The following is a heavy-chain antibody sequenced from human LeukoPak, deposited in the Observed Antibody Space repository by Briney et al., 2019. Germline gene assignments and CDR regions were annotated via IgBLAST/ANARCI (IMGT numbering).Heavy chain of an antibody. D-gene: IGHD3-16*01. CDR1: GGSFSGYY. V-gene: IGHV4-34*01. CDR2: INHSGST. J-gene: IGHJ4*02. Sequence: PSETLSLTCAVYGGSFSGYYWSWIRQPPGKGLEWIGGINHSGSTNYNPSLKSRVTISVDTSKNQFSLKLSSVTAADTAVYYCARHKQFGLPDYWGQGTLVTVSS. CDR3: ARHKQFGLPDY.